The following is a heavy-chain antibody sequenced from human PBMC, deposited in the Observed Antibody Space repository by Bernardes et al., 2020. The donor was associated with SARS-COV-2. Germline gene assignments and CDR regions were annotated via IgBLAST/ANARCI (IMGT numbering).Heavy chain of an antibody. J-gene: IGHJ4*02. CDR1: EFTFSSYA. Sequence: GGALRLSCAASEFTFSSYAMSWVRPAPGEGLEWGSSITTSSSYKYYADSVKGRFTISRDNAKNSLYLQMNSLRAEDTAVYFCARESDWNYVFDYWGQGTLVTVSS. CDR2: ITTSSSYK. D-gene: IGHD1-7*01. V-gene: IGHV3-21*01. CDR3: ARESDWNYVFDY.